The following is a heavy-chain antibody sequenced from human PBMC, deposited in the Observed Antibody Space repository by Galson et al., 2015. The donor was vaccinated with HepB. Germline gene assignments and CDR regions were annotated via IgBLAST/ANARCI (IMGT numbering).Heavy chain of an antibody. Sequence: SLRLSCAASGFTFSRYGMHWVRQAPGKGLEWVAVISYDGSNKYYADSVKGRFTISRDNSKNTLYLQMNSLRAEDTAVYYCARDDYNIVGATLHFDYWGQGTLVTVSS. D-gene: IGHD1-26*01. CDR2: ISYDGSNK. CDR1: GFTFSRYG. J-gene: IGHJ4*02. V-gene: IGHV3-30*19. CDR3: ARDDYNIVGATLHFDY.